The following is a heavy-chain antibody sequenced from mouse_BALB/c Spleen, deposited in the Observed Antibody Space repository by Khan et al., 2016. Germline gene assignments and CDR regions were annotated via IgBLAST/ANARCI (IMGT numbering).Heavy chain of an antibody. D-gene: IGHD1-2*01. CDR3: AVLRLAY. J-gene: IGHJ3*01. CDR1: GYSITSDYA. CDR2: IGYSGST. V-gene: IGHV3-2*02. Sequence: EVQLQESGPGLVKPSQSLSLTCTVTGYSITSDYAWNWIRQFPGNKLEWMGNIGYSGSTSYNPSLKSRITITGDSSKNQFFMQFNSVTTEDASTCYCAVLRLAYWGQGTLVTVSA.